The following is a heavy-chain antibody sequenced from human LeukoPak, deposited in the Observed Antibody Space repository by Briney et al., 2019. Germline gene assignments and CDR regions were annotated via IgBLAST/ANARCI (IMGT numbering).Heavy chain of an antibody. CDR1: GFTSNTYS. V-gene: IGHV3-21*03. CDR3: LRSSMVRGIIDYYYGMDV. CDR2: ISGTSSSI. Sequence: GGALRLSCAASGFTSNTYSMNWVRPAPGKGLESVSSISGTSSSIYYTDSVRGRFTISRDNAKSSLCLHMSRLRAADTAVYYCLRSSMVRGIIDYYYGMDVWGKGTTVTVSS. D-gene: IGHD3-10*01. J-gene: IGHJ6*04.